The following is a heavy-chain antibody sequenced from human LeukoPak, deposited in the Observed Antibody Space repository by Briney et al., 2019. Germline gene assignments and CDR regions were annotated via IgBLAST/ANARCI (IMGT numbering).Heavy chain of an antibody. J-gene: IGHJ4*02. CDR2: IYNSGNT. CDR3: ARGSFDSSGYYVFDY. V-gene: IGHV4-59*10. CDR1: GYSLTNHY. D-gene: IGHD3-22*01. Sequence: PSETLSLTCAVHGYSLTNHYWIWIRQPAGKGLEWIGRIYNSGNTNYSPSLESRVTMSTDTSKNQFSLKLSSVTAADTAVYYCARGSFDSSGYYVFDYWGQGTLVTVSS.